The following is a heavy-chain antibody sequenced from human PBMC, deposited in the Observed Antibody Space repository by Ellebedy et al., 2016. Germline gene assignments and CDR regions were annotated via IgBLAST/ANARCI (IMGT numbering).Heavy chain of an antibody. V-gene: IGHV3-23*01. CDR1: ELNLGNYF. CDR2: INGGGYRT. CDR3: RQGHYFDQ. Sequence: GESLKISCTSSELNLGNYFMSWVRQAPGKVLEWVSTINGGGYRTSFADSVKGRFTISRDNSKNMVYLQMNNLRVDDTALYYCRQGHYFDQWGQGALVTVSS. J-gene: IGHJ4*02.